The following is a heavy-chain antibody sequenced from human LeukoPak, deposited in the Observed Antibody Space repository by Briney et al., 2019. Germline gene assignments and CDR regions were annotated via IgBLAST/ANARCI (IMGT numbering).Heavy chain of an antibody. V-gene: IGHV4-34*01. D-gene: IGHD3-10*01. CDR1: GGSFSGYY. Sequence: PSETLSLTCAVYGGSFSGYYWSWIRQPPGKGLEWIGEINHSGSTNYNPSLKSRVTISVDTSKNQFSLKLSSVTAADTAVYYCASGGDFGELSSIDYWGQGTLVTVSS. CDR3: ASGGDFGELSSIDY. J-gene: IGHJ4*02. CDR2: INHSGST.